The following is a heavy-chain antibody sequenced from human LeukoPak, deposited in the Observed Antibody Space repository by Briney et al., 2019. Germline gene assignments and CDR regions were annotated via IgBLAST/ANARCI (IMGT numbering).Heavy chain of an antibody. CDR1: GGSISSSSYY. Sequence: MASETLSLTCTVSGGSISSSSYYWGWIRQPPGKGLEWIGSIYYSGSTYYNPSLKSRVTISVDTSKNQFSLKLSSVTAADTAVYYCASADYDILTGYYYLDYWGQGTLVTVSS. V-gene: IGHV4-39*01. D-gene: IGHD3-9*01. CDR2: IYYSGST. J-gene: IGHJ4*02. CDR3: ASADYDILTGYYYLDY.